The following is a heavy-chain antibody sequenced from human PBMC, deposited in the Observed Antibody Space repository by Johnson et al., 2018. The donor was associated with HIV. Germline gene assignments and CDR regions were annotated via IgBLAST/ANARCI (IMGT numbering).Heavy chain of an antibody. CDR3: ARVTYYYDSSGLTGRAFDI. CDR1: GFTFSSYW. V-gene: IGHV3-74*02. CDR2: INSDGSST. Sequence: MQLVESGGGLVQPGGSLRLSCAASGFTFSSYWMHWVRQAPGKGLVWVSRINSDGSSTSYADSVKGRFTISRDNAKNTLYLQMNSLRAEDTAVYYCARVTYYYDSSGLTGRAFDIWGQGTMVTVSS. J-gene: IGHJ3*02. D-gene: IGHD3-22*01.